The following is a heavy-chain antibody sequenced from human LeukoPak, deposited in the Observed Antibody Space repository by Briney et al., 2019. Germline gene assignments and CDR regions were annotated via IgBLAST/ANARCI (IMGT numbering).Heavy chain of an antibody. CDR2: IYYSGST. CDR3: ARADPGTPFDY. Sequence: PSEALSLTCTVPGGSISSSSYYWGWIRQPPGKGLEWIGSIYYSGSTYYNPSLKSRVTISVDTSKNQFSLKLSSVTAADTAVYYCARADPGTPFDYWGQGTLVTVSS. V-gene: IGHV4-39*07. CDR1: GGSISSSSYY. D-gene: IGHD3-10*01. J-gene: IGHJ4*02.